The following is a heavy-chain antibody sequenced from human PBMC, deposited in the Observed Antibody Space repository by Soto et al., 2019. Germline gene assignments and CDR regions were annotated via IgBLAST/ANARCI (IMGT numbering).Heavy chain of an antibody. CDR3: ASRLYSSCYYYGMDV. CDR2: IIPIFGTA. Sequence: SVKVSCKASGGTFSSYAISWVRQAPGQGLEWMGGIIPIFGTANYAQKFQGRVTITADKSTSTDIVGLGRLCYEDAALYYSASRLYSSCYYYGMDVWGQGTTVTVSS. V-gene: IGHV1-69*06. J-gene: IGHJ6*02. D-gene: IGHD6-6*01. CDR1: GGTFSSYA.